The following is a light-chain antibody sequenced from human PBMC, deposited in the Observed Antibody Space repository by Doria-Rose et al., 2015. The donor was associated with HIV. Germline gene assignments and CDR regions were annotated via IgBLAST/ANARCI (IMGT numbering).Light chain of an antibody. Sequence: EIVLTQSPGTLSLSPGERATLSCRASQSFRSTYLAWYQQTPGQAPSLLIYAGSTRATGIPDRFSASGSGTDFTLTINRLEPEDFALYYCHQYGTSWTFGQGTKVEI. J-gene: IGKJ1*01. CDR2: AGS. CDR1: QSFRSTY. CDR3: HQYGTSWT. V-gene: IGKV3-20*01.